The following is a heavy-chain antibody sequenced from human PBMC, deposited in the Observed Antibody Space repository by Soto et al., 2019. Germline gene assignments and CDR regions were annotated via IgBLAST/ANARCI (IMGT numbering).Heavy chain of an antibody. CDR2: ISGYNGNT. V-gene: IGHV1-18*01. J-gene: IGHJ6*02. D-gene: IGHD6-13*01. CDR1: GYIFSRYG. Sequence: QVQLVQSGPEVRKPGASVKVSCKASGYIFSRYGISWVRQAPGQGLEWMGWISGYNGNTKFGERVQGRVNVTTDTSTSTAYMELRSLRSDDTAVYYCAIEAAAERNYYGLDVWGQGTTVSVS. CDR3: AIEAAAERNYYGLDV.